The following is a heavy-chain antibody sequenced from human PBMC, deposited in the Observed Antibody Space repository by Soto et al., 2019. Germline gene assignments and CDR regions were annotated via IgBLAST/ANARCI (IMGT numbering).Heavy chain of an antibody. CDR1: GGTFSSYA. CDR2: IIPIFGTA. V-gene: IGHV1-69*01. CDR3: ARDRTYGRSNWFDP. Sequence: QVQLVQSGAEVKKPGSSVKVSCKASGGTFSSYAISWVRQAPGQGLEWMGGIIPIFGTANYAQKFQGRVTITADESTITAYMELSSLRSEDTAVYYCARDRTYGRSNWFDPWGQGTLVTVSS. D-gene: IGHD4-17*01. J-gene: IGHJ5*02.